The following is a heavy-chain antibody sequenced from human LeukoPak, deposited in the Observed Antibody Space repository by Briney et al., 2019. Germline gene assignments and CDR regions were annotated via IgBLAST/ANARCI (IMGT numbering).Heavy chain of an antibody. CDR3: ATAEYSSSWSKY. D-gene: IGHD6-13*01. CDR1: GYTLTELS. J-gene: IGHJ4*02. Sequence: ASVKVSCKVSGYTLTELSMHWVRQAPGKGLEWMGGFDPEDGETIYAQKFQGRVTMTEDTSTDTAYMELSSLRSEDTAVYYCATAEYSSSWSKYWGQGTLVTVSS. CDR2: FDPEDGET. V-gene: IGHV1-24*01.